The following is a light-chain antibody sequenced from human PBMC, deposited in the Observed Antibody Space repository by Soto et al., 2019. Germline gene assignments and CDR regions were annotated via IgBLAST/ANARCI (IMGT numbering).Light chain of an antibody. CDR2: GAS. V-gene: IGKV3-20*01. CDR3: QQYGSSHRT. Sequence: IVLTQSPGTLSLSPWERATLSCRASQSVSSSYLAWYQQKPGQAPRLLIYGASSRATGIPDRFSGSGSGTDFTLTISRLEPEDFAVYYCQQYGSSHRTFGQGTKVDIK. J-gene: IGKJ1*01. CDR1: QSVSSSY.